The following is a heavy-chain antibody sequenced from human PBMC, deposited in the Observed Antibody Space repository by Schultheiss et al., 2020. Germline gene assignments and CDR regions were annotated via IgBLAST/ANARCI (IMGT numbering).Heavy chain of an antibody. Sequence: GGSLRLSCAASGFTVSSNYMSWVRQAPGKGLEWVANIKQDGSEKYYVDSVKGRFTISRDNAKNTLYLQMNSLRAEDTAVYYCAREDAFDIWGQGTMVTVSS. V-gene: IGHV3-7*01. J-gene: IGHJ3*02. CDR2: IKQDGSEK. CDR1: GFTVSSNY. CDR3: AREDAFDI.